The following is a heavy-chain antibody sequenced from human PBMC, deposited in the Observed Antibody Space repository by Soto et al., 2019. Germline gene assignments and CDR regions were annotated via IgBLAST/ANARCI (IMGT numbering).Heavy chain of an antibody. J-gene: IGHJ4*02. Sequence: QVQLVQSGAEVTKPGASVKVSCKASGYTFTNLGISWARQAPGQGLERMGWISAYNGNTNYAQNFQGRVTMTTDTSGSTAYMELRSLRSDDTAVYSFARVGTPIDYWGQGTLGTGSS. D-gene: IGHD7-27*01. CDR3: ARVGTPIDY. CDR1: GYTFTNLG. V-gene: IGHV1-18*01. CDR2: ISAYNGNT.